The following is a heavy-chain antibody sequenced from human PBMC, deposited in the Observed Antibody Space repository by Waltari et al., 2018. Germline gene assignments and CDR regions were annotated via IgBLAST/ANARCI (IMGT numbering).Heavy chain of an antibody. CDR1: GFTFSHHA. Sequence: QVQVVESGGGVVQPGKSLRLSCAASGFTFSHHAMHWVRQAQGKGLEWLAVIWYDGNNKYFAYSVKGRFTVCRDNSKDTLDLQMNSLRAEDTAVYYCARGVGGSSSLNFDYWGQGTLVSVSS. CDR3: ARGVGGSSSLNFDY. J-gene: IGHJ4*02. D-gene: IGHD6-6*01. CDR2: IWYDGNNK. V-gene: IGHV3-33*01.